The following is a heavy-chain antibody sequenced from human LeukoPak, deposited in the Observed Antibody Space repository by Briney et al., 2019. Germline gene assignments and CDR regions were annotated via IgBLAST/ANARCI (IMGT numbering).Heavy chain of an antibody. CDR2: ISAYNGNT. Sequence: ASEKVSCKASGYTFTSYGISWVRQAPGQGLEWMGWISAYNGNTNYAQKLQGRVTMTTDTSTSTAYMELRSLRSDDTAVYYCARNDYDILGYPYYFDYWGQGTLVTVSS. CDR3: ARNDYDILGYPYYFDY. V-gene: IGHV1-18*01. D-gene: IGHD3-9*01. CDR1: GYTFTSYG. J-gene: IGHJ4*02.